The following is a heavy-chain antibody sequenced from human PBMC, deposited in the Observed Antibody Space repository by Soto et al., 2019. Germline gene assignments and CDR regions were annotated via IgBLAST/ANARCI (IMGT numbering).Heavy chain of an antibody. Sequence: QVQLQQWGAGLLKPSETLSLTCAVYGGSFSGYYWSWIRQPPGKGLEWIGEINHSGSTNYNPSLKRRVTISVDTSQNPFSLKLSSVTAAATAVYYCARARADYYYGMDVWGQGTTVTVSS. CDR3: ARARADYYYGMDV. CDR2: INHSGST. J-gene: IGHJ6*02. V-gene: IGHV4-34*01. CDR1: GGSFSGYY.